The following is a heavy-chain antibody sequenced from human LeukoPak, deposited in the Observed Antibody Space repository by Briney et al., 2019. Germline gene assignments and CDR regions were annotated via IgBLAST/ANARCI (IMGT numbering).Heavy chain of an antibody. Sequence: SETLSLTCAVYGGSFSGYYWSWIRQPPGKGLEWIGEINHSGSTNYNPSLKSRVTISVDRSKYQFSLKLSSVTAADTAVYYCARRYCSGGSCYLDYWGQGTLVTVSS. V-gene: IGHV4-34*01. J-gene: IGHJ4*02. D-gene: IGHD2-15*01. CDR2: INHSGST. CDR1: GGSFSGYY. CDR3: ARRYCSGGSCYLDY.